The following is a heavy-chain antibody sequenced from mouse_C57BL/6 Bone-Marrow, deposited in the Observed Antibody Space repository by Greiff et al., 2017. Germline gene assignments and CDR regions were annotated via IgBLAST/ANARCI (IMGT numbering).Heavy chain of an antibody. CDR3: TRENLRYCFGY. D-gene: IGHD1-1*01. CDR2: ISSGGDYI. V-gene: IGHV5-9-1*02. J-gene: IGHJ2*01. CDR1: GFTFSSYA. Sequence: EVMLVESGAGLVKPGGSLKLSCAASGFTFSSYAMSWVRQTPEKRLEWVAYISSGGDYIYYADTVKGRFTISRDNARNTLYLQMSSLMSEDTSMYYCTRENLRYCFGYWDQGNALLVTS.